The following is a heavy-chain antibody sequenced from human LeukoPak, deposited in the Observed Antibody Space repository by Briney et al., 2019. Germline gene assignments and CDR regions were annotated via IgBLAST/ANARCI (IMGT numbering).Heavy chain of an antibody. D-gene: IGHD3-10*01. Sequence: GGSLRLSCAASGFTFSSYGMHWVRQGPGKGLEGVAFIRYDGSNKYYADSVKGRFTISRDNSKNTLYLQMNSLRAEDTAVYYCAKEPPYYYGSGSYHYYYIDVWGKGTTVTISS. V-gene: IGHV3-30*02. CDR2: IRYDGSNK. CDR3: AKEPPYYYGSGSYHYYYIDV. J-gene: IGHJ6*03. CDR1: GFTFSSYG.